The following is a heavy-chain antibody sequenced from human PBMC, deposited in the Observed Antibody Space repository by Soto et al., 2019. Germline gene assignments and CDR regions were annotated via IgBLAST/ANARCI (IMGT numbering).Heavy chain of an antibody. J-gene: IGHJ4*02. CDR2: FDPEDGET. Sequence: GASVKVSCKVSGYTLTELSMHWVRQAPGKGLEWMGGFDPEDGETIYAQKFQGRVTMTEDTSTDTAYMELSSLRSEDTAVYYCATSYIAVAGLVFDYWGQGTLVTVSS. V-gene: IGHV1-24*01. D-gene: IGHD6-19*01. CDR1: GYTLTELS. CDR3: ATSYIAVAGLVFDY.